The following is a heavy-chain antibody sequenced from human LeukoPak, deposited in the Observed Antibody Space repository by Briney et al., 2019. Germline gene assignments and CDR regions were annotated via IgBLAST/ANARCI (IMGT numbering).Heavy chain of an antibody. J-gene: IGHJ6*03. V-gene: IGHV4-59*12. CDR3: ARDQLQDYDFWSGPRDYYYYMDV. Sequence: SETLSLTCTVSGGSISSYYWSWIRQPPGKGLEWIGYIYYSGSTNYNPSLKSRVTISVDTSKNQFSLKLSSVTGADTAVYYCARDQLQDYDFWSGPRDYYYYMDVWGKGTTVTVSS. D-gene: IGHD3-3*01. CDR1: GGSISSYY. CDR2: IYYSGST.